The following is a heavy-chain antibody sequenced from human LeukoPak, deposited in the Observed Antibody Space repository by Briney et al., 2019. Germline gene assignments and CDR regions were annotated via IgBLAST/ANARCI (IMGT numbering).Heavy chain of an antibody. D-gene: IGHD6-13*01. J-gene: IGHJ4*02. CDR3: AKSRGIAAAGTDY. V-gene: IGHV3-21*04. CDR1: GFTVSSNY. Sequence: GGSLRLSCAASGFTVSSNYMSWVRQAPGKGLGWVSSISSSSSYIYYADSVKGRFTISRDNSKNTLYLQMNSLRAEDTAVYYCAKSRGIAAAGTDYWGQGTLVTVSS. CDR2: ISSSSSYI.